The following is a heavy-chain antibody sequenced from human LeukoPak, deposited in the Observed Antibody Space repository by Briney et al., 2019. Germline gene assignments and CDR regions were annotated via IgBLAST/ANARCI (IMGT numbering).Heavy chain of an antibody. D-gene: IGHD1-26*01. V-gene: IGHV3-74*01. CDR3: ARDRIVGATSVDGFDI. CDR2: INSDGSSA. J-gene: IGHJ3*02. Sequence: GGPLRLSCAASGFTFSSHWMHWVRQVPGRGLVWVSRINSDGSSATYTDSVKGRFTISRDKARNTLYLQMNSLRAEDTAVYYCARDRIVGATSVDGFDIWGQGTMVTVSS. CDR1: GFTFSSHW.